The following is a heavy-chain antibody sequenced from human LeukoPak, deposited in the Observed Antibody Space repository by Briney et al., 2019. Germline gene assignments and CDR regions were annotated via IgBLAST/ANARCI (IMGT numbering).Heavy chain of an antibody. J-gene: IGHJ4*02. Sequence: SETLSLTCTVSGGSISSSSYYWGWIRQPPGKGLEWIGSIYYSGSTYYNPSLKSRVTISVDTSKNQFSLKLSSVTAADTAVYYCAREGRQYYYDSSGYYNRSYWGQGTLVTVSS. CDR2: IYYSGST. V-gene: IGHV4-39*01. CDR1: GGSISSSSYY. CDR3: AREGRQYYYDSSGYYNRSY. D-gene: IGHD3-22*01.